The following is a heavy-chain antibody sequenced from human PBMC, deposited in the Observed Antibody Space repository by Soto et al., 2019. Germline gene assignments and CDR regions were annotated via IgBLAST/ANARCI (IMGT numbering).Heavy chain of an antibody. J-gene: IGHJ6*02. CDR1: GFTFSSYS. D-gene: IGHD6-6*01. CDR2: ISSSSSYI. V-gene: IGHV3-21*01. Sequence: GGSLRLSCAASGFTFSSYSMNWVRQAPGKGLEWVSSISSSSSYIYYADSVKGRFTISRDNAKNSLYLQMNSLRAEDTAVYYCAREEQLATYYYYGMDVWGQGTTVTVSS. CDR3: AREEQLATYYYYGMDV.